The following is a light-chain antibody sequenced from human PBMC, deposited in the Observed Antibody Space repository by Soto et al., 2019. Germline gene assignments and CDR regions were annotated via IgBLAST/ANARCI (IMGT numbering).Light chain of an antibody. CDR2: KAS. V-gene: IGKV1-5*03. J-gene: IGKJ1*01. CDR1: QSISTY. CDR3: QHYNSYPWT. Sequence: DIQMTQSPSALSASVGDRVTITCRASQSISTYLEWFQQKPGKAPKLLIYKASTLKSGVPSRFSGSGSGTEFTLTISSLQPDDFATYYCQHYNSYPWTFGQGTKVDIK.